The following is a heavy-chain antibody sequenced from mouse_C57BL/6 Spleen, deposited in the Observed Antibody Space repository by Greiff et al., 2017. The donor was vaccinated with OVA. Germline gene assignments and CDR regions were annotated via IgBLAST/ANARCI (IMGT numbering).Heavy chain of an antibody. CDR3: ARYSITTVGGYFDY. V-gene: IGHV1-50*01. CDR1: GYTFTSYW. CDR2: IDPSDSYT. Sequence: QVQLQQPGAELVKPGASVKLSCKASGYTFTSYWMQWVKQRPGQGLEWIGEIDPSDSYTNYNQKFKGKATLTVETSSSTAYMQLSSLTSEDSAVYYCARYSITTVGGYFDYWGQGTTLTVSS. D-gene: IGHD1-1*01. J-gene: IGHJ2*01.